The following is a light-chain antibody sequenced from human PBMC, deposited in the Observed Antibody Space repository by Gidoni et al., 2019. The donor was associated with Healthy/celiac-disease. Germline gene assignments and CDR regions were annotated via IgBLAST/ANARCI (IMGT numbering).Light chain of an antibody. CDR1: QSVSSSY. CDR2: GAS. J-gene: IGKJ2*01. V-gene: IGKV3-20*01. CDR3: QQYGSSPPYT. Sequence: EIVLTQSPGTLSLSPGERATLSCRASQSVSSSYLAWYQQKPGQAPRLLIYGASSRATGIPDGFSVSGSGTDFTLTISRLEPEDFAVYYCQQYGSSPPYTFGQGTKLEIK.